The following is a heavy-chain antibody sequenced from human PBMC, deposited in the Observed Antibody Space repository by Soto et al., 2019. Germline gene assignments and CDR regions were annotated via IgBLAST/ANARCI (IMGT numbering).Heavy chain of an antibody. Sequence: PGESLKISGKGSGYSFTIYWISWVRQMPGKGLEWMGRIDPSDSYTKYSPSFQGHVTISADKSISTAYLQWSSLKASDTAMYYCARLVNGDIVVVPAANWFDPWGQGTLVTVSS. V-gene: IGHV5-10-1*01. D-gene: IGHD2-2*01. CDR2: IDPSDSYT. J-gene: IGHJ5*02. CDR1: GYSFTIYW. CDR3: ARLVNGDIVVVPAANWFDP.